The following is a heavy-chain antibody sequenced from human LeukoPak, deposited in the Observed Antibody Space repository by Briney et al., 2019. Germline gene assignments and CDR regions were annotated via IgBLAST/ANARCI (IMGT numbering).Heavy chain of an antibody. D-gene: IGHD4-17*01. CDR3: ARRRYGDYGRVSWFDP. J-gene: IGHJ5*02. V-gene: IGHV5-51*01. CDR2: IYPGDSDT. Sequence: GESLKISCKGSGYSFTSYWIGWVRQMPGKGLEWMGIIYPGDSDTRYSPSFQGQVTISADKSISTAYLQWSSLKASDTAMYYCARRRYGDYGRVSWFDPRGQGTLVTVSS. CDR1: GYSFTSYW.